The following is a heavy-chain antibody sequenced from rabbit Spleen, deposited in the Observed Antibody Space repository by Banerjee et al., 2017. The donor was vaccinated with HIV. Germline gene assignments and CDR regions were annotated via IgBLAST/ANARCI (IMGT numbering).Heavy chain of an antibody. D-gene: IGHD4-1*01. V-gene: IGHV1S45*01. J-gene: IGHJ4*01. Sequence: EQLEESGGGLVKPEGSLTLTCKASGVSLNDKDVMCWVRQAPGKGLEWIACINIVTGKSVYASWAKGRFTMSRTSSTTVTLQMTSLTAADTATYFCARETSSGWGIISFYFSLWGQGTLVTVS. CDR2: INIVTGKS. CDR1: GVSLNDKDV. CDR3: ARETSSGWGIISFYFSL.